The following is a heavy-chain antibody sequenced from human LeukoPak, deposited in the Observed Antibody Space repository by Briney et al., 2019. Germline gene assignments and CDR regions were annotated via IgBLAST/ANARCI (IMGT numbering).Heavy chain of an antibody. D-gene: IGHD4-11*01. Sequence: ASVKVSCKASGYTFTGYYMHSVRQAPGHGLEWMGRINPNSGGTNYEQKFQGRVTMTRDTSIITAYMELSRLRSDDTAVYYCARTTVTTNWFDPWGQGTLVTVSS. CDR3: ARTTVTTNWFDP. V-gene: IGHV1-2*06. J-gene: IGHJ5*02. CDR2: INPNSGGT. CDR1: GYTFTGYY.